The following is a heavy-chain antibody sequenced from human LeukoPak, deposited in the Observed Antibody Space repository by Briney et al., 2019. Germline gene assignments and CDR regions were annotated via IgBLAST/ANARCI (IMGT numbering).Heavy chain of an antibody. CDR2: IYYSGST. Sequence: SETLSLTCTVSGGSISSYDRSWIRQPPGKGLEWVGYIYYSGSTNYNPSLKSRVTMSVDTSKNQFSMELTSVTAADTAVYYCSREGPSGSYYSAYYGMDVWGQGTTVTVSS. J-gene: IGHJ6*02. V-gene: IGHV4-59*01. D-gene: IGHD3-10*01. CDR3: SREGPSGSYYSAYYGMDV. CDR1: GGSISSYD.